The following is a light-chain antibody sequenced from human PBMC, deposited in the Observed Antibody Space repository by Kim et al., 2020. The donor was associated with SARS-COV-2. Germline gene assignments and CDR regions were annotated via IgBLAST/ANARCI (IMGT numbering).Light chain of an antibody. V-gene: IGLV3-21*04. CDR2: YDS. CDR3: QVWDSSSDHVV. CDR1: NIGSKS. J-gene: IGLJ2*01. Sequence: PGKTARITCGGNNIGSKSVHWYQQKPGQAPVLVIYYDSYRPSGIPERFSGSNSGNTATLTISRVEAGDEADYYCQVWDSSSDHVVFGGGTQLTVL.